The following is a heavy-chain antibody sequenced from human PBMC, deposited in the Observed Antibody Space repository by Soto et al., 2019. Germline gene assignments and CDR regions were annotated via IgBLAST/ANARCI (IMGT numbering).Heavy chain of an antibody. D-gene: IGHD3-9*01. CDR2: INHSGST. V-gene: IGHV4-34*01. CDR1: GGSFSAYY. J-gene: IGHJ4*02. CDR3: ARGSRDFDWLLPEYDD. Sequence: SGTLSLTCAVYGGSFSAYYWSWIRQPPGKGLEWIGEINHSGSTNYNPSLKSRVTISVDTSKNQFSLNLSSVTAGGAAVYYCARGSRDFDWLLPEYDDWGEGTLVTVGS.